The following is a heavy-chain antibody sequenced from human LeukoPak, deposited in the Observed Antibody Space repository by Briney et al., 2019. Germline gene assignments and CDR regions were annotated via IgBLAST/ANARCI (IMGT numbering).Heavy chain of an antibody. CDR2: INHSGST. CDR1: GGSFSGYY. CDR3: ERGGEIAARPRYRSFDY. D-gene: IGHD6-6*01. J-gene: IGHJ4*02. V-gene: IGHV4-34*01. Sequence: SETLSLTCTVSGGSFSGYYWSWIRQPPGKGLEWMGEINHSGSTNYNPSLKSRVTILVDTSKNQFSLKLSSVAAADTAVYYCERGGEIAARPRYRSFDYWGQGTLVTVSS.